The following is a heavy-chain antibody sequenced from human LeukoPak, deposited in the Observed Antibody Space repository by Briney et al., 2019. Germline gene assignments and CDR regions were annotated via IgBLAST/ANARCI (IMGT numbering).Heavy chain of an antibody. V-gene: IGHV3-30*18. CDR1: GFTFNTYV. D-gene: IGHD6-19*01. Sequence: GGSLRLSCAASGFTFNTYVMHWVRQAPGKGLEWVAVVSYDGSNKYYGDSVKGRFILSRDNCKNTLYLQMNSLRAEDTAVYYCAKASNDYTGGWFDSLDYWGQGTLVTVSS. CDR2: VSYDGSNK. CDR3: AKASNDYTGGWFDSLDY. J-gene: IGHJ4*02.